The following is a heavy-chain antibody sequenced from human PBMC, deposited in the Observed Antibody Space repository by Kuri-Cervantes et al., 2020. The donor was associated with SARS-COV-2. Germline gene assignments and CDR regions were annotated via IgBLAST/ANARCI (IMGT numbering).Heavy chain of an antibody. D-gene: IGHD3-3*01. V-gene: IGHV4-34*01. CDR1: GGSFSGYY. Sequence: SQTLSLTCAVHGGSFSGYYWSWIRQPRGKGLEWIGDLNLGGGANYNPSLMSLVPISLDTSKNQFYLKLRSVTAADTAVYYCARGVRFLDPKYYCVYYYMEVWGKGTTVTVSS. CDR3: ARGVRFLDPKYYCVYYYMEV. CDR2: LNLGGGA. J-gene: IGHJ6*03.